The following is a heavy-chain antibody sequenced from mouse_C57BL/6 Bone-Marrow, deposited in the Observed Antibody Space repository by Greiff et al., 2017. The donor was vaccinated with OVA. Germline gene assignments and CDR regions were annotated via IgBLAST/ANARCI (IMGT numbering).Heavy chain of an antibody. V-gene: IGHV5-17*01. CDR3: ARLRYGSSYMYAMDY. Sequence: EVQLVESGGGLVKPGGSLKLSCAASGFTFSDYGMHWVRQAPEKGLEWVAYISSGSSTIYYADTVKGRFTISRDNAKNTLFLQMTSLRSEDTAMYYCARLRYGSSYMYAMDYWGQGTSVTVSS. J-gene: IGHJ4*01. D-gene: IGHD1-1*01. CDR2: ISSGSSTI. CDR1: GFTFSDYG.